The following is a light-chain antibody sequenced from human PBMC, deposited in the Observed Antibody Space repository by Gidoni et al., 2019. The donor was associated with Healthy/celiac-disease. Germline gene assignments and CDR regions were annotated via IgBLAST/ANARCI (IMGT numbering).Light chain of an antibody. V-gene: IGLV3-1*01. Sequence: SFELTQPPSVSVSPGQTASITCSADKLGNKYACWYQQKPGQSPVLVIYKDSKRPSGIPERFPGSKSGNTATLTISGTQAMDEADYYCQAWDSSTVVFGGGTKLTVL. CDR2: KDS. CDR1: KLGNKY. CDR3: QAWDSSTVV. J-gene: IGLJ2*01.